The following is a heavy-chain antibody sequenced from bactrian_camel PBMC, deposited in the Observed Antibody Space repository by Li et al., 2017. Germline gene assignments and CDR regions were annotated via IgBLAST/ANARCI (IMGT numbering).Heavy chain of an antibody. Sequence: HVQLVESGGGSVQAGGSLRLSCDYTYMRSCMGWFRQAPGKERVGVAVIDSGGSTAYLDSVKGRFTISRDNAKNTLYLELNSLKTEDTATYYCRKSGSGYGGRGQGTQVTVS. J-gene: IGHJ4*01. V-gene: IGHV3S55*01. CDR2: IDSGGST. CDR3: RKSGSGYGG. D-gene: IGHD6*01. CDR1: TYMRSC.